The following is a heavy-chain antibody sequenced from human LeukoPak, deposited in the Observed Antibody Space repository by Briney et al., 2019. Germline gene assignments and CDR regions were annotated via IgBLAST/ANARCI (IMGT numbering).Heavy chain of an antibody. CDR3: ASLDGDPDY. CDR1: GGTFSSYA. V-gene: IGHV1-69*04. J-gene: IGHJ4*02. Sequence: SVKVSCKASGGTFSSYAISWVRQAPGQGLEWMGRIIPILGIANCAQKFQGRVTITRDTSASTAYMELSSLRSEDTAVYYCASLDGDPDYWGQGTLVTVSS. D-gene: IGHD4-17*01. CDR2: IIPILGIA.